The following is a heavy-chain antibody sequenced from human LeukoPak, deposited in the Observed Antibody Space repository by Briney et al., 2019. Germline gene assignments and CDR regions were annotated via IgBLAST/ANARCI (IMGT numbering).Heavy chain of an antibody. D-gene: IGHD3-22*01. CDR2: ISSSGSTI. J-gene: IGHJ4*02. V-gene: IGHV3-11*04. CDR3: ARDGGSGRYFDSSGYYEFDY. Sequence: PGGSLRLSCAASGFTFSDYYMSWIRQAPGKGLEWVSYISSSGSTIYYADSVKGRFTISRDNAKNSLYLQMNSLRAEDTAVYYCARDGGSGRYFDSSGYYEFDYWGQGTLVTVSS. CDR1: GFTFSDYY.